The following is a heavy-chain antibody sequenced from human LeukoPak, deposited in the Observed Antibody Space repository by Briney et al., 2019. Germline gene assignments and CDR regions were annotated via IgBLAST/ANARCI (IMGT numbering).Heavy chain of an antibody. CDR2: ISASGNTV. V-gene: IGHV3-48*03. CDR3: ARDYRTYYYDSSGYYFDY. CDR1: GFTFSSFE. Sequence: GGSLRLSCATSGFTFSSFEMTWVRQTPGKGLEWVSYISASGNTVFYADSVKGRFTILRDNDKNSLYLQMNSLRAEDTAVYFCARDYRTYYYDSSGYYFDYWGQGTLVTVSS. J-gene: IGHJ4*02. D-gene: IGHD3-22*01.